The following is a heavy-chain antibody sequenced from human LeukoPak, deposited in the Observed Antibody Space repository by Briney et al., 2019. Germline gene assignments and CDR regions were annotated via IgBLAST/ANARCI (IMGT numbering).Heavy chain of an antibody. CDR1: GGSISSGPYY. Sequence: SETLSLTRTVSGGSISSGPYYWGWIRQPPGKGLEWIGSIYYSGTTYYNPSLKSRVTISVDTPKNHFSLKLSSVTAADTAVYYCARHVFHSSSSYYEFFDYWGQGTLVTVSS. CDR3: ARHVFHSSSSYYEFFDY. CDR2: IYYSGTT. D-gene: IGHD3-22*01. V-gene: IGHV4-39*01. J-gene: IGHJ4*02.